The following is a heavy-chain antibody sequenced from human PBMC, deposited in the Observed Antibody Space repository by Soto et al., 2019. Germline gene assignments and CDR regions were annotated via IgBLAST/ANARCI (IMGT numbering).Heavy chain of an antibody. CDR2: TYYRSRWYN. V-gene: IGHV6-1*01. Sequence: SQTLSLTCAISGDSVSGNSAAWNWIRQSPSRGLEWLGRTYYRSRWYNDYAVSVKSRITVTPDTSKNQFSLKLSSVTAADTAVYYCARKPVAGMVYANNWFDPWGQGTLVTVSS. CDR1: GDSVSGNSAA. D-gene: IGHD2-8*01. CDR3: ARKPVAGMVYANNWFDP. J-gene: IGHJ5*02.